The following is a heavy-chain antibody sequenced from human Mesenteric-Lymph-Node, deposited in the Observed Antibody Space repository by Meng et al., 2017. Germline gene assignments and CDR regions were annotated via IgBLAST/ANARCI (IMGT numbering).Heavy chain of an antibody. Sequence: GESLKISCAASGFTFDEYTMSWVRQAPGKGLEWVSGINWNSGTTAYADSVKGRFTISRDNPKNSVYLQLSSLRSEDTAVYYCAICSGGSCYYFDYWGQGTLVTVSS. CDR1: GFTFDEYT. V-gene: IGHV3-20*04. CDR2: INWNSGTT. D-gene: IGHD2-15*01. J-gene: IGHJ4*02. CDR3: AICSGGSCYYFDY.